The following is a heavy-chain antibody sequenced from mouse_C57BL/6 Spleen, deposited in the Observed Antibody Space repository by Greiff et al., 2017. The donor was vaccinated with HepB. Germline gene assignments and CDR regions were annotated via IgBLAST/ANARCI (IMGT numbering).Heavy chain of an antibody. CDR3: AREGFITLNFDY. CDR1: GYTFTSYW. D-gene: IGHD1-1*01. J-gene: IGHJ2*01. CDR2: IHPNSGST. Sequence: VQLQQSGAELVKPGASVKLSCKASGYTFTSYWMHWVKQRPGQGLEWIGMIHPNSGSTNYNEKFKSKATLTVDKSSSTAYMQLSSLTSEDSAVYYCAREGFITLNFDYWGQGTTLTVSS. V-gene: IGHV1-64*01.